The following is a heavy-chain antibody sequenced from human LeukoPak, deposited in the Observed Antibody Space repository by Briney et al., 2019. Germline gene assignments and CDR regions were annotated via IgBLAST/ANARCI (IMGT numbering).Heavy chain of an antibody. CDR2: INPSGGTT. CDR3: ARDLTVAGTVLFDY. CDR1: GYTFTSYY. J-gene: IGHJ4*02. Sequence: ASVKVSCKASGYTFTSYYMHWVRQAPGQGLEWMGVINPSGGTTTYAQKFQGRVTMTRDTSTRTVYMEVSSLRSEDTAVYYCARDLTVAGTVLFDYWGQGTLVTVSS. V-gene: IGHV1-46*01. D-gene: IGHD6-19*01.